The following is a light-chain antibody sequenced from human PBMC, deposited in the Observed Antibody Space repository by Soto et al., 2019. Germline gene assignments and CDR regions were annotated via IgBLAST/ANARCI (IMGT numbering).Light chain of an antibody. CDR2: DAS. CDR3: QQYGSLPWT. J-gene: IGKJ1*01. Sequence: EIVLTQSPATLSLSPVERATLSCVASQSVSSSYLAWFQQKPGLAPRLLIYDASSRATGIPDRFSGSGSGTDFTLTISRLEPEDFAVYYCQQYGSLPWTFGQGTKVDIK. CDR1: QSVSSSY. V-gene: IGKV3D-20*01.